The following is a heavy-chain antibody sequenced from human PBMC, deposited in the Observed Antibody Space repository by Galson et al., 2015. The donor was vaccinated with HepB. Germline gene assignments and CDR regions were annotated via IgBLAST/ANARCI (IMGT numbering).Heavy chain of an antibody. V-gene: IGHV2-5*01. Sequence: PALVKPTQTLTLTCTFSGFSLSTSGVGVGWIRQPPGKALEWLALIYWNDDKRYSPSLKSRLTITKDTSKNQVVPTMTNMDPVDTATYYCAHVRALPDTYYYDSSGYYWDYWGQGTLVTVSS. CDR2: IYWNDDK. CDR3: AHVRALPDTYYYDSSGYYWDY. CDR1: GFSLSTSGVG. J-gene: IGHJ4*02. D-gene: IGHD3-22*01.